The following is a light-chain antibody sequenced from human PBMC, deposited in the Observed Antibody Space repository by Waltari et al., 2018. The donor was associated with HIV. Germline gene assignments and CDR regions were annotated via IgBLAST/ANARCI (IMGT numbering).Light chain of an antibody. Sequence: QSVLTQPPSVSGAPGQRVTISCTGSSYNTGAGYDVHWYQQLPGTAPRRRLDDNTIRPSGVPDRFSGSKSGTSASLAIAGLQDEDEAVYYCQSYDRSLSVWVFGGGTKVTVL. J-gene: IGLJ3*02. CDR3: QSYDRSLSVWV. CDR2: DNT. V-gene: IGLV1-40*01. CDR1: SYNTGAGYD.